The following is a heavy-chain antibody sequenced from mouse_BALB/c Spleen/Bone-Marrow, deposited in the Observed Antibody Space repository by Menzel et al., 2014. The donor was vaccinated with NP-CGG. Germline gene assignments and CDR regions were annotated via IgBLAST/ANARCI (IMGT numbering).Heavy chain of an antibody. Sequence: VHLHQPGPTPVKPSQTLSLPCSVNGLSITSGYRKWIREFPGKKLEYMGYISYRGSTYYHPSLKSRISITRDKSKNLYYLQLNSVTTKDTATYYGARSGSSGYHYYAMDYWGQGTSVTVSS. D-gene: IGHD3-1*01. J-gene: IGHJ4*01. CDR3: ARSGSSGYHYYAMDY. CDR1: GLSITSGY. V-gene: IGHV3-8*02. CDR2: ISYRGST.